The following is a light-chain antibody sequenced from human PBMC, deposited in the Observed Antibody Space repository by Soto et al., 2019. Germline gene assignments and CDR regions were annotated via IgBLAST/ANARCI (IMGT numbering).Light chain of an antibody. CDR3: QQDYNLPWT. J-gene: IGKJ1*01. Sequence: EIVMTQSPATLSLSPGDRATLSCRASHFISSNYLSWYQQKPGQAPRLLIYGASTRATGIPDRFSGSGSETDFTLTISSLQPEDFAVYYCQQDYNLPWTFGHGTK. CDR1: HFISSNY. V-gene: IGKV3D-7*01. CDR2: GAS.